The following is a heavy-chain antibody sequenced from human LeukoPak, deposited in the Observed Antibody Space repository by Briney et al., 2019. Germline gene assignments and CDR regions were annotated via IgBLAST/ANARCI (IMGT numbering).Heavy chain of an antibody. V-gene: IGHV3-48*03. CDR3: AGGPQYSGSYGD. Sequence: GGSLRLSCVVSGFSFSDYEMAWVRQAPGMGLEWISYISNSGDIRRYADAVKGRFAISRDNARNSVSLQMNSLRADDTGLYFCAGGPQYSGSYGDWGQGTLVTVSS. J-gene: IGHJ4*02. CDR1: GFSFSDYE. CDR2: ISNSGDIR. D-gene: IGHD1-26*01.